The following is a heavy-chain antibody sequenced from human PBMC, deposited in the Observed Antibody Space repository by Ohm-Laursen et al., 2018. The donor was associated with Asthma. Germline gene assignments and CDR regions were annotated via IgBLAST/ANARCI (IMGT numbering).Heavy chain of an antibody. V-gene: IGHV1-46*01. D-gene: IGHD3-10*01. CDR1: GYTFTSYY. CDR3: ARILRSTMVRGRPYYYYGMDV. CDR2: INPSGGST. Sequence: ASVKVSCKASGYTFTSYYMHWVRQAPGQGLEWMGIINPSGGSTSYAQKFQGRVTMTRDTSTSTVYMELSSLRSEDTAVYYCARILRSTMVRGRPYYYYGMDVWGQGTTVTVSS. J-gene: IGHJ6*02.